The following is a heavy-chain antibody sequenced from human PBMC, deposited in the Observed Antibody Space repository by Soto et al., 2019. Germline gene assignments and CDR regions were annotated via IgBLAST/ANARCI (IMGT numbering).Heavy chain of an antibody. D-gene: IGHD2-15*01. J-gene: IGHJ6*02. CDR3: ARNRPWQIVVVVAATRDYYYYGMDV. CDR1: GGTFSSYA. CDR2: IIPIFGTA. Sequence: QVQLVQSGAEVKKPGSSVKVSCKASGGTFSSYAISWVRQAPGQGLEWMGGIIPIFGTANYAKKFQGRVKITADESTSTAYMELSSLRAEDTAVYYCARNRPWQIVVVVAATRDYYYYGMDVWGQGTTVTVSS. V-gene: IGHV1-69*12.